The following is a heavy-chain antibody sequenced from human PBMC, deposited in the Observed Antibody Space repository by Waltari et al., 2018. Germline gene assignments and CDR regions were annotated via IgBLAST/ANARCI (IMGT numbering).Heavy chain of an antibody. CDR3: ARGNWGYAFDI. Sequence: QVQLQPWGAGLLKPSDTLSLTFAVYGGSFSVYYWSWIRQPPGKGLEWIGEINHSGSTNYNPSLKSRVTISVDTSKNQFSLKLSSVTAADTAVYYCARGNWGYAFDIWGQGTMVTVSS. CDR2: INHSGST. CDR1: GGSFSVYY. D-gene: IGHD7-27*01. V-gene: IGHV4-34*01. J-gene: IGHJ3*02.